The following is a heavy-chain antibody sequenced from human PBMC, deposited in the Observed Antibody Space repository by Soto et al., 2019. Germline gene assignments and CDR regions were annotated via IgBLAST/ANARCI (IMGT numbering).Heavy chain of an antibody. J-gene: IGHJ4*02. CDR3: ARDKVGFWTAGY. V-gene: IGHV1-18*01. CDR1: GYTFTSYG. CDR2: ISAYNGNT. D-gene: IGHD3-3*01. Sequence: SVKVSCKASGYTFTSYGISWVRQAPGQGLEWMGWISAYNGNTNYAQKLQGRVTMTTDTSTSTAYTELRSLRSDDTAVYYCARDKVGFWTAGYWGQGTLVTVSS.